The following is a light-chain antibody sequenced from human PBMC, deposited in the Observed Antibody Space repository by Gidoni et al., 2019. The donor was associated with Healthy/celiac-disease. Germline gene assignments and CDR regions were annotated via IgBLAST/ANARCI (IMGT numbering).Light chain of an antibody. CDR1: QSISSW. CDR3: QQYNSYPLT. Sequence: DIQMTQSPSTLPDSVGDRVTITCRASQSISSWLDWHQQKPGKATKLLIYKASSLESGVPSRLSGSGSGTEFTLTIISLQPDDFATYYCQQYNSYPLTFGGGTKVEIK. V-gene: IGKV1-5*03. J-gene: IGKJ4*01. CDR2: KAS.